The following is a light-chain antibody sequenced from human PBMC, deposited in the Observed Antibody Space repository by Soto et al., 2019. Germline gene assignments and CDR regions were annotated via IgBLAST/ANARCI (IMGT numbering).Light chain of an antibody. J-gene: IGKJ1*01. CDR3: QQSYSNLTWT. V-gene: IGKV1-39*01. CDR2: AAS. Sequence: DIPMTQSPSSLSASVGDRVTITCRASQSISSYLNWYQQKPGKAPKLLIYAASSLQSGVPSRFSGSGSGTDFTLTISSLQPEDFATYYCQQSYSNLTWTFGQGTKVEIK. CDR1: QSISSY.